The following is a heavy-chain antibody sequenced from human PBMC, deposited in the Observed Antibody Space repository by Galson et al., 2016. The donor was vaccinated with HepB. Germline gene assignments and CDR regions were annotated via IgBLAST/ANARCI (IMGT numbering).Heavy chain of an antibody. D-gene: IGHD3-22*01. CDR3: ARSESSGYYEDAFDI. CDR1: GYPFTSYG. CDR2: ISAYNGNT. J-gene: IGHJ3*02. V-gene: IGHV1-18*04. Sequence: SVKVSCKASGYPFTSYGIIWVRQAPGQGLEWMGWISAYNGNTKYVEKFQGRVTMTTDTSTTTAYMELTSLTSDDTAVYYCARSESSGYYEDAFDIWGQGTLITVSS.